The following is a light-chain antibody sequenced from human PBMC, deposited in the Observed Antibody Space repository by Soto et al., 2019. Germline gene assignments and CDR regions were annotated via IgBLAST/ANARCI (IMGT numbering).Light chain of an antibody. Sequence: SYELTQPPSVSVAPGKTARITCGGNNIGSKSVNWYQQKPGQAPVLVIYYDSDRPSGIPERFSGSNSGNTATLTITRVEAGDEADYSCQVWDSSRDHVIFGGGTKVTVL. CDR2: YDS. J-gene: IGLJ2*01. V-gene: IGLV3-21*04. CDR3: QVWDSSRDHVI. CDR1: NIGSKS.